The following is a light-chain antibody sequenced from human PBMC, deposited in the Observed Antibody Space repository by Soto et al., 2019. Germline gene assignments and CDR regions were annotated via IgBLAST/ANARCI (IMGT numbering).Light chain of an antibody. CDR1: GGSIASNY. CDR3: QSFDSSDQV. J-gene: IGLJ3*02. CDR2: EDN. Sequence: NFMLAQPHSVSESPGKTITISCTRSGGSIASNYVQWYQQRPGSSPTTVIYEDNQRPSGVPDRFSGSIDSSSNSASLTISGLKTEDEATYCCQSFDSSDQVFGGGTKLTVL. V-gene: IGLV6-57*01.